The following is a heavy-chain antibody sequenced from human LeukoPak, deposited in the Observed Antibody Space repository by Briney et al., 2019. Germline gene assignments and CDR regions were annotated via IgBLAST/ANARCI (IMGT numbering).Heavy chain of an antibody. CDR3: ARSGPISFLWGGGNFDY. CDR1: GYSISSGYY. Sequence: SETLSLTCTVSGYSISSGYYWGWIRQPPGKGLEWIGSIYHSGSTYYNPSLKSRVTISVDTSKNQFSLKLSSVTAADTAVYYCARSGPISFLWGGGNFDYWGQGTLVTVSS. D-gene: IGHD2-21*01. CDR2: IYHSGST. J-gene: IGHJ4*02. V-gene: IGHV4-38-2*02.